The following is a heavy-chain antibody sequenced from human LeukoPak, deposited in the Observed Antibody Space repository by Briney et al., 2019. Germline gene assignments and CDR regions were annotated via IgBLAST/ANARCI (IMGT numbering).Heavy chain of an antibody. CDR3: ARERQIAVVTGSTFDL. V-gene: IGHV4-4*03. Sequence: PPETLSLTCTVSGGSISTNDWWSWVRQPPGKGLEWIGEIYHSGSTYSNPSLKSRVSISVDKSKNQFSLKLISVTAADTAVYYCARERQIAVVTGSTFDLWGPGALVIVSA. CDR1: GGSISTNDW. CDR2: IYHSGST. J-gene: IGHJ3*01. D-gene: IGHD1-14*01.